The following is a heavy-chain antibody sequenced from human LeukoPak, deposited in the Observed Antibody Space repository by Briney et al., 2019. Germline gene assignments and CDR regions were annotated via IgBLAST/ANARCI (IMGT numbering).Heavy chain of an antibody. CDR2: IYYSGST. CDR3: ARLTLRWVNDY. Sequence: SETLSLTCTVSGGSISSGDYYWGWIRQPPGKGLEWVGSIYYSGSTYYNPSLKSRVTISVDTSKNQFSLKLSSVTAADTAVYYCARLTLRWVNDYWGQGTLVTVSS. J-gene: IGHJ4*02. D-gene: IGHD4-23*01. CDR1: GGSISSGDYY. V-gene: IGHV4-39*01.